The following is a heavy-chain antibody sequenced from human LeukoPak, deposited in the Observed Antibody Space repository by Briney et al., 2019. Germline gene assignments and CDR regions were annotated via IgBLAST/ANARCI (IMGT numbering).Heavy chain of an antibody. V-gene: IGHV5-51*01. Sequence: GESLKISCKGSGYIFTSYWIGWVRQMPGKGLEWMGIIYPGDSETRYSPSFQGQVTISADKSINTAYLQWSSLGASDTALYYCARRSSIGWQPYYFDQWGQGTLVTVSS. J-gene: IGHJ4*02. D-gene: IGHD2-2*01. CDR1: GYIFTSYW. CDR2: IYPGDSET. CDR3: ARRSSIGWQPYYFDQ.